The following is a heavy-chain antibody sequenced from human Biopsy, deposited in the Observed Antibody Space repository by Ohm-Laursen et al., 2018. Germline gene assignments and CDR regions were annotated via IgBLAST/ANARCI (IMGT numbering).Heavy chain of an antibody. D-gene: IGHD2-21*01. CDR1: GFTLSSYY. CDR3: ARSLWPEDY. V-gene: IGHV3-7*01. J-gene: IGHJ4*02. Sequence: SLRLSCAASGFTLSSYYMSWVRLAPGKGLEWVANINQDGSVKNYVDSVKGRFTISRDKAENSVYLQMSSLRSEDTAVYYCARSLWPEDYWGQGTLVTVPS. CDR2: INQDGSVK.